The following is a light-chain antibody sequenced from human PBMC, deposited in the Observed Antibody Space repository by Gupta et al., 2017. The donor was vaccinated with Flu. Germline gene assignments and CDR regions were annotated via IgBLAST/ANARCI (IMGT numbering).Light chain of an antibody. CDR2: DAS. CDR1: QGIINN. V-gene: IGKV1-16*01. Sequence: DIQMTQSPSSLSASVGDRVTITCRASQGIINNLAWFQQKPGQAPKSLIHDASSLQSGVPARFSGSGSRTDFTLTISSLQPEDVATYCQQYNSYPPTFGQGTRLDIK. J-gene: IGKJ5*01. CDR3: QQYNSYPPT.